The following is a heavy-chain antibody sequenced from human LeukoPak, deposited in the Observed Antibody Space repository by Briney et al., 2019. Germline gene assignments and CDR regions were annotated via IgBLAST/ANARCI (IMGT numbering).Heavy chain of an antibody. CDR1: GFTFSSYA. V-gene: IGHV3-30-3*01. Sequence: GRSLRLSCAAPGFTFSSYAMHWVRQAPGKGLEWVAVISYDGGNKYYADSMKGRFTISRDNSKNTLYLQMNSLRAEDTAVYYCARDARDGYNSFWDYWGQGTLVTVSS. D-gene: IGHD5-24*01. CDR3: ARDARDGYNSFWDY. CDR2: ISYDGGNK. J-gene: IGHJ4*02.